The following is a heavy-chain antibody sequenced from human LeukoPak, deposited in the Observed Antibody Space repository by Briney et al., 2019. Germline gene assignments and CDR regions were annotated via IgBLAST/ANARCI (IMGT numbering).Heavy chain of an antibody. CDR1: GYTSTSYA. V-gene: IGHV1-3*01. D-gene: IGHD2-2*01. J-gene: IGHJ3*02. CDR2: INAGNGNT. Sequence: RWASVKVSCKASGYTSTSYAMHWVRQAPGQRREWMGWINAGNGNTKYSQKFQGRVTITRDTSASTAYMELSSLRSEDTAVYYCARYQLLLDAFDIWGQGTMVTVSS. CDR3: ARYQLLLDAFDI.